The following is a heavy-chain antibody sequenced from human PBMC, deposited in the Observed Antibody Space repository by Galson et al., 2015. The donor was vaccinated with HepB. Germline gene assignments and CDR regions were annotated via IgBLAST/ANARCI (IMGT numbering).Heavy chain of an antibody. CDR1: GFTFSSYS. J-gene: IGHJ3*02. CDR2: ISSSSSTI. V-gene: IGHV3-48*04. CDR3: AKGYYYGSGRKGAFDI. Sequence: SLRLSCAASGFTFSSYSMNWVRQAPGKGLEWVSYISSSSSTIYYADSVKGRFTISRDNAKNSLYLQMNSLRAEDTAVYYCAKGYYYGSGRKGAFDIWGQGTMVTVSS. D-gene: IGHD3-10*01.